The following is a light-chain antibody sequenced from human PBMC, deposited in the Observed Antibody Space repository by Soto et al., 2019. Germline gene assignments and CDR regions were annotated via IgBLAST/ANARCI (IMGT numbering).Light chain of an antibody. CDR1: QSINGW. Sequence: DIQMMQSPSSLSASVVDRVTITCGASQSINGWLALYEQKPGQAPKVLISTVSNLQSGVPPRYSGSASGTDFTLTITSLPHEAYATYYCQQSKTFPLAFGGGTKV. CDR2: TVS. V-gene: IGKV1-12*01. CDR3: QQSKTFPLA. J-gene: IGKJ4*01.